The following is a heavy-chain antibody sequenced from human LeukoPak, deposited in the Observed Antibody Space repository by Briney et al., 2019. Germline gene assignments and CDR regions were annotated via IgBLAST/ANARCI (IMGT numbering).Heavy chain of an antibody. CDR3: AKDRDGYNFRLAYYFDY. CDR1: GFTFSSYG. CDR2: IWYDGSNK. V-gene: IGHV3-33*06. J-gene: IGHJ4*02. D-gene: IGHD5-24*01. Sequence: GRSLRLSCAASGFTFSSYGMHWVRQAPGKGLDWVAVIWYDGSNKYYADSVKGRFAISRDNSKNTLYLQMNSLRAEDTAVYYCAKDRDGYNFRLAYYFDYWGQGTLVTVSS.